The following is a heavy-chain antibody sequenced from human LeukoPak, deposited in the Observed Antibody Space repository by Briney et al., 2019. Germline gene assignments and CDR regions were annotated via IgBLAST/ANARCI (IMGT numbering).Heavy chain of an antibody. D-gene: IGHD6-19*01. J-gene: IGHJ4*02. CDR2: INHSGST. Sequence: SETLSLTCAVYGGSFSGYYWSWIRQPPGKGLEWIGEINHSGSTNYNPSLKSRVTISVDTSKNQFSLKLSSVTAADTAVYYCARGIAVAGFDYWGQGTLVTVSA. CDR3: ARGIAVAGFDY. V-gene: IGHV4-34*01. CDR1: GGSFSGYY.